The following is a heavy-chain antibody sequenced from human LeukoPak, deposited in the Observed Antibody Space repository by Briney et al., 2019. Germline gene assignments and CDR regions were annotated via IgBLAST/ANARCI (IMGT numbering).Heavy chain of an antibody. D-gene: IGHD2-21*01. CDR1: GFTFSSYS. CDR2: ISSSSSYI. V-gene: IGHV3-21*01. Sequence: GGSLRLSCAASGFTFSSYSMNWVRQAPGKGLEWVSYISSSSSYIYYADSVKGRFTISRDNAKNSLYLQMNSLRAEDTAVYYCARDGAYCGGDCYYGNWFDPWGQGTLVTVSS. CDR3: ARDGAYCGGDCYYGNWFDP. J-gene: IGHJ5*02.